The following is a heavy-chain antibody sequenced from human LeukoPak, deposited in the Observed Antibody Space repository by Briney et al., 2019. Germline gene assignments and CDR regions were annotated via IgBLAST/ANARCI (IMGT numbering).Heavy chain of an antibody. CDR3: ASLDLAAAGSGFDY. Sequence: SETLSLTWTVSGGSISSYYWSWIRQPPGEGLGWVGYIYYSGSTNYNPSLKSRVTISVDTSKNQFSLKLSSVTAADTAVYYCASLDLAAAGSGFDYWGQGTLVTVSS. D-gene: IGHD6-13*01. CDR1: GGSISSYY. V-gene: IGHV4-59*01. J-gene: IGHJ4*02. CDR2: IYYSGST.